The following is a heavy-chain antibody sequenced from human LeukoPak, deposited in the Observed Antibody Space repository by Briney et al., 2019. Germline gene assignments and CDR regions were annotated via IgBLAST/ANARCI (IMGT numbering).Heavy chain of an antibody. CDR1: GGTFSSYA. V-gene: IGHV1-69*13. CDR3: ARVDCGGDCLMDWYYGMDV. Sequence: SVKVSCKASGGTFSSYAISWVRQAPGQGLEWMGGIIPIFGTANYAQKFQGRVTITADESTSTAYMELSSLRSEDTAVYYCARVDCGGDCLMDWYYGMDVWGQGTTVTVSS. D-gene: IGHD2-21*02. J-gene: IGHJ6*02. CDR2: IIPIFGTA.